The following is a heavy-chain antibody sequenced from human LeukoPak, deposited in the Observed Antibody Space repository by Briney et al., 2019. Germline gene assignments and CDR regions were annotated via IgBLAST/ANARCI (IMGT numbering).Heavy chain of an antibody. CDR3: AKAPLGRCTGVICYYFDY. J-gene: IGHJ4*02. D-gene: IGHD2-15*01. CDR1: GFTFSSYD. V-gene: IGHV3-13*01. Sequence: GGSLRLSCAASGFTFSSYDMHWVRQATGKGLEWVSAIGAAGDTYYPGSVKGRFTISRDNSKNTLYLQMNSLRAEDAAVYYCAKAPLGRCTGVICYYFDYWGQGTLVTVSS. CDR2: IGAAGDT.